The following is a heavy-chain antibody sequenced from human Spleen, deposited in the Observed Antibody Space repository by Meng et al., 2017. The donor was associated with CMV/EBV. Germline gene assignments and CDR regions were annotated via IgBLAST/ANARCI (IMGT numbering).Heavy chain of an antibody. CDR3: ARVRWELPDY. J-gene: IGHJ4*02. V-gene: IGHV4-61*01. CDR2: IYYSGST. CDR1: GGSVSSGSYY. D-gene: IGHD1-26*01. Sequence: SETLSLTCTVSGGSVSSGSYYWSWIRQPPGKGLEWIGYIYYSGSTNYNPSLKSRVTISVDTSKNQFSLKLSSVTAADTAVYYCARVRWELPDYWGQGTLVTVSS.